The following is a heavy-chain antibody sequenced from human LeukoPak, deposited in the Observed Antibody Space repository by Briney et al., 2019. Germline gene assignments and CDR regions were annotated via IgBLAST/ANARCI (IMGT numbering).Heavy chain of an antibody. D-gene: IGHD4-17*01. CDR1: HGSISTYY. J-gene: IGHJ5*02. V-gene: IGHV4-59*08. CDR2: IFYSGST. Sequence: SETLSLTCTVSHGSISTYYWNWIRQPPGKGLEWIGFIFYSGSTNSNPSFKSRVTISVDTSKNQFSLKLSSVTAADTAVYYCARHGVDDYGDYRGWFDPWGQGTLVTVFS. CDR3: ARHGVDDYGDYRGWFDP.